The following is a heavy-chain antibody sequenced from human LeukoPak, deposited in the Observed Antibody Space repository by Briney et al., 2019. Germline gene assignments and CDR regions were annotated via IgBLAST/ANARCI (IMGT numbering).Heavy chain of an antibody. J-gene: IGHJ4*02. D-gene: IGHD3-10*01. CDR1: GDAIDSSFYY. CDR2: IYYTGST. Sequence: SETLSLTCTVSGDAIDSSFYYWGWIRQPPGKGLEWIGSIYYTGSTYYNPSLKSRLTISVDTSKNQFSLKLSSVTAADTAVYYCARLRLGFGELIDYWGQGTLDTVSS. CDR3: ARLRLGFGELIDY. V-gene: IGHV4-39*01.